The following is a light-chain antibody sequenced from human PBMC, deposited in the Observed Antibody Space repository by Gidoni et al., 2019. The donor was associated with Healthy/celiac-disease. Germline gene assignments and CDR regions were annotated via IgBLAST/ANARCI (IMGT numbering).Light chain of an antibody. Sequence: EILMTQSPATLSVSPGERATLSCRARQSVSSNLAWYQQKPGQAPRLLIYGASTRAAGIPARFSGSGSGTEFTLTISSLQSEDFAVYYCQQYNNWLTWTFGQGTKVEIK. V-gene: IGKV3-15*01. J-gene: IGKJ1*01. CDR3: QQYNNWLTWT. CDR2: GAS. CDR1: QSVSSN.